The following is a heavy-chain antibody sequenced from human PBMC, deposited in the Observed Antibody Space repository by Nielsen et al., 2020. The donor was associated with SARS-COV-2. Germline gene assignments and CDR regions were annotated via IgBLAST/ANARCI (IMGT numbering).Heavy chain of an antibody. J-gene: IGHJ4*02. Sequence: GESLKISCAASGFTFSSYAMSWVRQAPGKGLEWVSHISGSGGGTIYADSVKGRFTISRDSFKNTLYLQMNSLRAEDTAVYYCATPSSGKNYFDYWGQGTLVTVSS. D-gene: IGHD1-26*01. CDR2: ISGSGGGT. V-gene: IGHV3-23*01. CDR1: GFTFSSYA. CDR3: ATPSSGKNYFDY.